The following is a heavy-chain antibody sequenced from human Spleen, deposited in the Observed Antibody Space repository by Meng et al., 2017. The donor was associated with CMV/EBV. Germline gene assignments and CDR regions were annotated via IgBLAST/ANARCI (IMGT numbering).Heavy chain of an antibody. CDR1: GFTFSSYA. Sequence: GESLKISCAASGFTFSSYAMHWVRQAPGKGLEWVAFISYDGSNKYYADSVKGRFTISRDNSKNTLFLEMNSLTAEDTAVYYCAKDGENYAFDIWGQGTMVTVSS. CDR2: ISYDGSNK. CDR3: AKDGENYAFDI. D-gene: IGHD4-17*01. J-gene: IGHJ3*02. V-gene: IGHV3-30*04.